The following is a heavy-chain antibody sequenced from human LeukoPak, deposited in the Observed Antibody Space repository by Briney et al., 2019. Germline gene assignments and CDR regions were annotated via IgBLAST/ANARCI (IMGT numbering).Heavy chain of an antibody. J-gene: IGHJ4*02. CDR2: IYYSGST. D-gene: IGHD2-2*02. V-gene: IGHV4-39*07. CDR1: GGSISSSSYY. CDR3: ARDRIRAGLCSSTSCYRGGLDY. Sequence: SETLSLTCTVSGGSISSSSYYWGWIRQPPGKGLEWIGSIYYSGSTYYNPSLKSRVTISVDTSKNQSSLKLTSVTAADTAVYYCARDRIRAGLCSSTSCYRGGLDYWGQGTLVTVSS.